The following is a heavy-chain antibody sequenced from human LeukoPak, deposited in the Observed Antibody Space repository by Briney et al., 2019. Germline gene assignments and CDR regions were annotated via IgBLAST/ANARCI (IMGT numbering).Heavy chain of an antibody. CDR1: GYSFTSYW. CDR3: ARSSVAGKGYYYYYMDV. J-gene: IGHJ6*03. V-gene: IGHV5-51*01. D-gene: IGHD6-19*01. CDR2: IYPGDSDT. Sequence: MLGESLKISFKGSGYSFTSYWIGWVRQIPGKGLEWMGTIYPGDSDTRYSPSFQGQVTISADKSISTAYLQWSSLKASDTAMYYCARSSVAGKGYYYYYMDVWGKGTTVTVSS.